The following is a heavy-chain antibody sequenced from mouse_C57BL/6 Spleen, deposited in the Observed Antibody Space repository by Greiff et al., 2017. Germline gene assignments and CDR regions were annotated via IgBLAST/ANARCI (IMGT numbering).Heavy chain of an antibody. V-gene: IGHV1-54*01. CDR1: GYAFTNYL. D-gene: IGHD1-1*01. J-gene: IGHJ3*01. Sequence: LVESGAELVRPGTSVKVSCKASGYAFTNYLIEWVKQRPGQGLEWIGVINPGSGGTNYNEKFKGKATLTADKSSSTAYMQLSSLTSEDSAVYFCATGSSYLAYWGQGTLVTVSA. CDR2: INPGSGGT. CDR3: ATGSSYLAY.